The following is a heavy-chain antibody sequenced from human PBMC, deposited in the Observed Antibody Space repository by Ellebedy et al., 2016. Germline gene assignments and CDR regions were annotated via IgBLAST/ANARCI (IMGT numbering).Heavy chain of an antibody. D-gene: IGHD3-16*01. CDR3: AMTTTTWGAFDL. Sequence: ASVKVSCXASGYTFSNYGITWVRQAPGQGLEWMGWISAYNGNTNYAQKLQGRVTMTTDTSTSTAYMELRSLRSDDTAMYYCAMTTTTWGAFDLWGQGTMISVSS. CDR2: ISAYNGNT. V-gene: IGHV1-18*01. J-gene: IGHJ3*01. CDR1: GYTFSNYG.